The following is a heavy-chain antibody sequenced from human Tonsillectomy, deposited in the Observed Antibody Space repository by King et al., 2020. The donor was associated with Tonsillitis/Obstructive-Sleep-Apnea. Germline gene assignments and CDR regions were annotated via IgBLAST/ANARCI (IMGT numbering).Heavy chain of an antibody. V-gene: IGHV1-69*01. CDR3: ARPESAAGTAYYFDY. CDR1: GGTFSSYA. J-gene: IGHJ4*02. Sequence: VQLVESGAEVKKPGSSVKVSCKASGGTFSSYAISWVRQAPGQGLEWMGGIIPIFGTANYAQKFQGRVTITADESTSTAYMELSSLRSEDTAVYYCARPESAAGTAYYFDYWGQGTLVTVSS. CDR2: IIPIFGTA. D-gene: IGHD6-13*01.